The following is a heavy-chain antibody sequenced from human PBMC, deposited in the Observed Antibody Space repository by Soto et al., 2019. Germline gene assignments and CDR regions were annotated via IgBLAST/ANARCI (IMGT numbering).Heavy chain of an antibody. D-gene: IGHD6-13*01. Sequence: QVQLVQSGAEVKKPGSSVKVSCKASGGTFSSYAISWVXXXXXXGLEWMGGIIPIFGTANYAQKFQGRVTITADESTSTAYMELSSLRSEDTAVYYCARDLSEGQQNWGQGTLVTVSS. CDR1: GGTFSSYA. J-gene: IGHJ4*02. CDR3: ARDLSEGQQN. V-gene: IGHV1-69*01. CDR2: IIPIFGTA.